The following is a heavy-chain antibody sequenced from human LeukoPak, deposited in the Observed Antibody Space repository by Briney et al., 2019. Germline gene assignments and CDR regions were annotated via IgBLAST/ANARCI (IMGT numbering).Heavy chain of an antibody. CDR3: ARGMKLFLYWYFDL. V-gene: IGHV3-66*02. CDR1: GFSVSSNY. CDR2: IYSAGST. D-gene: IGHD2/OR15-2a*01. J-gene: IGHJ2*01. Sequence: GGSLRLSCVASGFSVSSNYMSWVRQAPGKGLEWVSGIYSAGSTYYADSVKGRFTISRDNSKNTLYLQMNSLRAEDTAVYYCARGMKLFLYWYFDLWGRGTLVTVSS.